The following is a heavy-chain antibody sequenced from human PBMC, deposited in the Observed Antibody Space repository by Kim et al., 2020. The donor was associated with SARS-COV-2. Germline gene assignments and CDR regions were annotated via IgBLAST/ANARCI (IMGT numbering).Heavy chain of an antibody. V-gene: IGHV5-10-1*01. J-gene: IGHJ6*02. Sequence: SYTHYSPSFQGHVTISADKSISTAYLQWSSLKASDTAMYYCARGADGMDVWGQGTTVTVSS. CDR2: SYT. CDR3: ARGADGMDV.